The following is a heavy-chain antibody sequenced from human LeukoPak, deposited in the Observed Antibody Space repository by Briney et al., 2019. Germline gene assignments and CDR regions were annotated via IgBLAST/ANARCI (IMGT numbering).Heavy chain of an antibody. J-gene: IGHJ4*02. CDR2: ISGSGGST. D-gene: IGHD3-3*01. CDR3: AKDQSTYYDFWSGQFDY. V-gene: IGHV3-23*01. Sequence: GGSLRLSCAASGFTFSSYAMSWVRQAPGKGLEWVSAISGSGGSTYYADSVKGRFTISRDNSKNTLYLQMNSLRAEDTAVYYCAKDQSTYYDFWSGQFDYWGQGTLVTVSS. CDR1: GFTFSSYA.